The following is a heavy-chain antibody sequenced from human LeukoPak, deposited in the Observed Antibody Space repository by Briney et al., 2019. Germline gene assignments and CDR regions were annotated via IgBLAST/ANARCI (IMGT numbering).Heavy chain of an antibody. CDR3: ASVGAVRGVCFNWFDP. J-gene: IGHJ5*02. V-gene: IGHV4-31*03. D-gene: IGHD3-10*01. CDR2: IYYSGST. Sequence: PSQTLSLTCTVSGGSISSGGYYWSWIRQHPGKGLEWIGYIYYSGSTYYNPSLKSRVTISVDTSKNQFSLKLSSVTAADTAVYYCASVGAVRGVCFNWFDPWGQGTLVTVSS. CDR1: GGSISSGGYY.